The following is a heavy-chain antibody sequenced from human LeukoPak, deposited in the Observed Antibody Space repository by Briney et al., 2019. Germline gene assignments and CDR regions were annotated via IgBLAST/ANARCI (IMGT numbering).Heavy chain of an antibody. V-gene: IGHV1-69*15. J-gene: IGHJ5*02. Sequence: SVKVSCKASGGTFSSYAISWVRQAPGQGLEWMGRIIPIFGTANYAQKFQGRVTITADESTSTAYMELSSLRSEDTAVYYCARGIHCTNGVRYTGESWFDPWGQGILVTVSS. CDR3: ARGIHCTNGVRYTGESWFDP. CDR2: IIPIFGTA. D-gene: IGHD2-8*01. CDR1: GGTFSSYA.